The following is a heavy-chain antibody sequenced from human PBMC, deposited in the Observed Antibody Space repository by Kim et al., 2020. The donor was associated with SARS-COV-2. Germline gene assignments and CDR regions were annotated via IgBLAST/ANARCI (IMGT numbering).Heavy chain of an antibody. Sequence: GGSLRLSCAASGFTFSSYWMSWVRQAPGKGLEWVANIKQDGSEKYYVDSVKGRFTISRDNAKNSLYLQMNSLRAEDTTVYYCAREGELYNWNYVAFDIWGQGTMVTVSS. D-gene: IGHD1-7*01. CDR1: GFTFSSYW. V-gene: IGHV3-7*01. CDR3: AREGELYNWNYVAFDI. CDR2: IKQDGSEK. J-gene: IGHJ3*02.